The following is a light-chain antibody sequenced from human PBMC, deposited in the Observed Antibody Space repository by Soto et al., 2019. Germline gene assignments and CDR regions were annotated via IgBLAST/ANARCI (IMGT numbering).Light chain of an antibody. CDR2: AAS. CDR3: LQVKSFPRT. J-gene: IGKJ1*01. CDR1: QDINSR. V-gene: IGKV1-12*01. Sequence: IPMTQSPTSVSASVGDTITITCRASQDINSRLAWFQQKPGRAPKYLIQAASILQSGFPSRFAGSGSGTDFTLTINTLQPEDFATYYCLQVKSFPRTFGQGTKVDI.